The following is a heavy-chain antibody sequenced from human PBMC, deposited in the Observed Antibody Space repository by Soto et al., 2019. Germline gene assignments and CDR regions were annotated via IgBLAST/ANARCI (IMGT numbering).Heavy chain of an antibody. CDR1: GFTFSSYW. D-gene: IGHD1-26*01. V-gene: IGHV3-74*01. Sequence: EVQLVESGGGLVQPGGSLRLSCAASGFTFSSYWMHWVRQAPGKGLVWVSRINSDGSSTSYADSVKGRFTISRDNAKNTLYLQMNSLRAEDTAVYYCERGGSRNWYFDLWGRGTLVTVSS. J-gene: IGHJ2*01. CDR2: INSDGSST. CDR3: ERGGSRNWYFDL.